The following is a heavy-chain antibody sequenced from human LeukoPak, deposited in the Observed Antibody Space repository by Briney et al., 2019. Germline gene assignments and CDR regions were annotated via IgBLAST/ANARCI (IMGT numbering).Heavy chain of an antibody. V-gene: IGHV1-18*01. CDR2: ISAYNGNT. CDR1: GYTFTSYG. J-gene: IGHJ6*03. Sequence: ASVKVSCTASGYTFTSYGISWVRQAPGQGLEWMGWISAYNGNTNYAQKLQGRVTMTTDTSTSTAYMELRSLRSDDTAVYYCARRSPEDYYYYYMDVWGKGTTVTISS. CDR3: ARRSPEDYYYYYMDV.